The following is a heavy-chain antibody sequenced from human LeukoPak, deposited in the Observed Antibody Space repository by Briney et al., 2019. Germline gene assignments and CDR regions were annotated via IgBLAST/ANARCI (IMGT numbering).Heavy chain of an antibody. CDR3: ALEPRHYYDSSGYYARYYYYGMDV. CDR1: GDSVSSNSAA. D-gene: IGHD3-22*01. J-gene: IGHJ6*02. CDR2: TYYRSKWYN. Sequence: SQTLSLTCAISGDSVSSNSAAWNWIRQSPSRGLEWLGRTYYRSKWYNDYAVSVKSRITINPDTSKNQFSLQLNSVTPEDTAVYYCALEPRHYYDSSGYYARYYYYGMDVWGQGTTVTVSS. V-gene: IGHV6-1*01.